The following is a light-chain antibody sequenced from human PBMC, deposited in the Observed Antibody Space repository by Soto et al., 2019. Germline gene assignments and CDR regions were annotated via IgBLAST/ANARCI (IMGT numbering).Light chain of an antibody. CDR3: LLYYSGHVRL. Sequence: QTVVTQEPSLTVSPGGTVTLTCASSTGAVTSDYFPNWIQQKPGQTPRSLIYNTNNKYSWTPARFSGYLLGGKAAQTLSDVQPEDEADYYCLLYYSGHVRLFGGGTKLTVL. V-gene: IGLV7-43*01. CDR1: TGAVTSDYF. CDR2: NTN. J-gene: IGLJ2*01.